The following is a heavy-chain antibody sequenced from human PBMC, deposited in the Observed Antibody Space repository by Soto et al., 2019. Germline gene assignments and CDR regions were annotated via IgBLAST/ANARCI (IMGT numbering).Heavy chain of an antibody. D-gene: IGHD3-22*01. J-gene: IGHJ4*02. CDR3: ARVDSGFNADY. V-gene: IGHV4-59*01. Sequence: SETLSLTCAVYGGSFSTYYWNWIRQPPGKGLEWIGYIYFSGSTNHNPSLKSRLTISVDTSKNQFSLKLSSVTAADTAVYYCARVDSGFNADYWGQGTLVTVSS. CDR2: IYFSGST. CDR1: GGSFSTYY.